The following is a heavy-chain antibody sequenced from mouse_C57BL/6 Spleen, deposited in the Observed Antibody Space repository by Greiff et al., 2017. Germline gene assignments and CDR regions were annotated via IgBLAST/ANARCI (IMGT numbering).Heavy chain of an antibody. CDR1: GFTFSSYA. Sequence: EVQRVESGGGLVMPGGSLKLSCAASGFTFSSYAMSWVRQTPEKRLEWVATISDGGSYTYYPDNVKGRFTISRDNAKNYLYLQMSHLQSEDTARCYRASERYGSSYDFDYWGQGTTLTVSA. D-gene: IGHD1-1*01. V-gene: IGHV5-4*01. CDR3: ASERYGSSYDFDY. J-gene: IGHJ2*01. CDR2: ISDGGSYT.